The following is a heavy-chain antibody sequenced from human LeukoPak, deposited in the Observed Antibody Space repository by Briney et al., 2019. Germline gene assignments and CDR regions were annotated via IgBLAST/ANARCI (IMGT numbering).Heavy chain of an antibody. V-gene: IGHV7-4-1*02. D-gene: IGHD4-17*01. CDR3: ARDGGDYNTDAFDI. CDR1: GYTFSDYY. Sequence: RASVKVSRKPSGYTFSDYYIHWVRQAPGQGLEWMGWINTNTGNPTYAQGFTGRFVFSLDTSVSTAYLQISSLKAEDTAVYYCARDGGDYNTDAFDIWGQGTMVTVSS. J-gene: IGHJ3*02. CDR2: INTNTGNP.